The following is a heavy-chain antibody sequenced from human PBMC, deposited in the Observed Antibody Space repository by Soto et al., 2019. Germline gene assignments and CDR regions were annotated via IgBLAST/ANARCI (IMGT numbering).Heavy chain of an antibody. CDR2: ISYDGSNK. Sequence: QVQLVESGGGVVQPGRSLRLSCAASGFIFSSYGMHWVRQAPGKGLEWVAVISYDGSNKYYGDSVMGRFTISRDNSKNTLYLPRNSLSAEATAVYYCAKDDYANDGYCGYWGQGTLVTVSA. V-gene: IGHV3-30*18. CDR3: AKDDYANDGYCGY. CDR1: GFIFSSYG. D-gene: IGHD4-17*01. J-gene: IGHJ4*02.